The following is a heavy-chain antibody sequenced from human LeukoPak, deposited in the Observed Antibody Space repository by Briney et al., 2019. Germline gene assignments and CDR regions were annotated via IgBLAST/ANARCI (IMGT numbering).Heavy chain of an antibody. V-gene: IGHV3-9*03. CDR3: AKDRTYSGSYAGAFDI. CDR2: ISWNSGSI. Sequence: GGSLRLSCAASGFTFSSYAMSWVRQAPGGGLEWVSGISWNSGSIGYADSVKGRFTISRDNAKNSLYLQMNSLRAEDMALYYCAKDRTYSGSYAGAFDIWGQGTMVTVSS. D-gene: IGHD1-26*01. CDR1: GFTFSSYA. J-gene: IGHJ3*02.